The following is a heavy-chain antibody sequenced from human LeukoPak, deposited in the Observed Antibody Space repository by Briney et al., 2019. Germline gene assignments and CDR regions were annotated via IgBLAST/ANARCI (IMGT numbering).Heavy chain of an antibody. V-gene: IGHV4-4*08. CDR3: ARHFPQYSSSWYYFQH. CDR2: IYASGST. Sequence: SETLSLTCTVSGGSISSYYWSWIRQTPGKGLEWIGYIYASGSTTYNPSLKSRVTISVDTSKNQFSLKLSSVTAADTAVYYCARHFPQYSSSWYYFQHWGQGTLVTVSS. D-gene: IGHD6-13*01. J-gene: IGHJ1*01. CDR1: GGSISSYY.